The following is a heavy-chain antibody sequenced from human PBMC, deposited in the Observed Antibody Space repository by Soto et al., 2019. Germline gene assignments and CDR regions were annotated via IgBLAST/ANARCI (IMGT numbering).Heavy chain of an antibody. Sequence: SETLSLTCTVSGGSISSYYWSWIRQPPGKGLEWIGYIYYSGSTNYNPSLKSRVTISVDTSKNQFSLKLSSVTAADTAMYYCARVGCNNGACYGGFGPWGRGALVTVSS. V-gene: IGHV4-59*12. CDR1: GGSISSYY. D-gene: IGHD2-15*01. CDR2: IYYSGST. J-gene: IGHJ5*02. CDR3: ARVGCNNGACYGGFGP.